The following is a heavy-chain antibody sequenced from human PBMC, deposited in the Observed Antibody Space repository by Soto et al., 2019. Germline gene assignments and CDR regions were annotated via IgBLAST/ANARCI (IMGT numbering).Heavy chain of an antibody. CDR3: AILTGYSSG. Sequence: PSETLSLTCTVSGGSISSYYWSWIRQPPGKGLEWIGYIYYSGSTNYNPSLKSRVTISVDTSKNQFSLKLSSVTAADTAVYYCAILTGYSSGWSQGTLVTVSS. V-gene: IGHV4-59*08. CDR2: IYYSGST. CDR1: GGSISSYY. D-gene: IGHD6-19*01. J-gene: IGHJ4*02.